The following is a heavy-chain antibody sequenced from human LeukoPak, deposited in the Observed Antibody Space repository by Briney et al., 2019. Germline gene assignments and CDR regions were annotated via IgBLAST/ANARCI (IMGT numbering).Heavy chain of an antibody. D-gene: IGHD4-11*01. Sequence: ASVKVSCKASGYTFTTYGISWVRQAPGQGLEWMGWISAYNGNTNYAQNLQGRVTMTTDTSTSTAYMELRSLRSDDTAVYYCARDRDSNGYYYYMDVWGKGTTVTVSS. V-gene: IGHV1-18*01. CDR1: GYTFTTYG. J-gene: IGHJ6*03. CDR2: ISAYNGNT. CDR3: ARDRDSNGYYYYMDV.